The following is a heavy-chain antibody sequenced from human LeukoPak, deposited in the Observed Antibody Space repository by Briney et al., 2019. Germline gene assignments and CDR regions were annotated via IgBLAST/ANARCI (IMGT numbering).Heavy chain of an antibody. J-gene: IGHJ4*02. V-gene: IGHV1-2*02. D-gene: IGHD6-19*01. CDR1: GGTFSSYA. CDR2: INPNTGGT. CDR3: ARDFSSGWYVDY. Sequence: ASVKVSCKASGGTFSSYAISWVRQAPGQGLEWMGWINPNTGGTVYAQKFQGRVTMTRDTSISTVYMEVSRLRSDDTAVYYCARDFSSGWYVDYWGQGTLVTVSS.